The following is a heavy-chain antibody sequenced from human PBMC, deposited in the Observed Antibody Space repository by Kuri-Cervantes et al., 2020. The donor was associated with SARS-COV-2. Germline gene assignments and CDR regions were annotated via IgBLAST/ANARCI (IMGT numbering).Heavy chain of an antibody. CDR2: IYYSGST. J-gene: IGHJ6*02. Sequence: GSLRLSCTVSGGSISSNYWSWIRQPPGKGLEWIGYIYYSGSTIYNPSLESRVTLSLDTSKNLFSLKLSPVTAADTAVYFCARTHKLVQGYYYAMDVWGQGTTVTVSS. CDR3: ARTHKLVQGYYYAMDV. D-gene: IGHD6-6*01. V-gene: IGHV4-59*01. CDR1: GGSISSNY.